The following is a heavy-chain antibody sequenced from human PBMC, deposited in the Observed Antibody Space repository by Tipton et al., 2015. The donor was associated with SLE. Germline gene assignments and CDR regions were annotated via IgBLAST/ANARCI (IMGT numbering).Heavy chain of an antibody. V-gene: IGHV3-11*04. D-gene: IGHD3-10*01. J-gene: IGHJ4*02. Sequence: QVQLVQSGGGVLQPGRSLRLSCAASGFTVSNNYMNWVRQAPGKGLEWVSYISSSGSTIYYADSVKGRFTISRDNAKNSVYLQMNSLRAEDTAVYYCARIHYYGSGSRDYWGQGTLVTVSS. CDR3: ARIHYYGSGSRDY. CDR2: ISSSGSTI. CDR1: GFTVSNNY.